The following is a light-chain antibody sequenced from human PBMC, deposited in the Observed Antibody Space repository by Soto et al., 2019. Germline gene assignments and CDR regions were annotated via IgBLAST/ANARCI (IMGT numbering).Light chain of an antibody. V-gene: IGKV1-33*01. CDR2: DAS. CDR3: QQYDNLPPFT. Sequence: DLQMTQSPSSLSASVGDRVTITCQASQDISNYLNWYQQKPGKAPKLLIYDASNLEQGVPSRFGGSGSGTDLTFTISSLQPEDIATYYCQQYDNLPPFTFGPGTKVDIK. CDR1: QDISNY. J-gene: IGKJ3*01.